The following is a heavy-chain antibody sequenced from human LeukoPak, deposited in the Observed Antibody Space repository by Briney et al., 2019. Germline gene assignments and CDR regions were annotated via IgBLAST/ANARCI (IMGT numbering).Heavy chain of an antibody. D-gene: IGHD2-15*01. CDR2: ISNGKT. Sequence: GGSLRLSCAGSGFNFIDNSMHWVRQAPGRGLEWVAAISNGKTYYADSVRGRFAISRDDSTNTVYLHMNSLRDEDTALYHCVREAGYCAPVCVKTNWFDPWGQGTLVTVSS. CDR3: VREAGYCAPVCVKTNWFDP. J-gene: IGHJ5*02. V-gene: IGHV3-53*01. CDR1: GFNFIDNS.